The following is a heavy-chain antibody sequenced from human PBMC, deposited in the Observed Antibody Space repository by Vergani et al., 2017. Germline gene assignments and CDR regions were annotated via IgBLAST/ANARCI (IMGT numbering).Heavy chain of an antibody. J-gene: IGHJ4*02. Sequence: QVQLAESGGGRVQPGRSLRLSCAASGFSFSSHAIHWVRQAPGKGLEWVAVISNDGSKKYYADSVKGRFTISRDNSKNTLDLQMNSLRTQDTAVYYCVKDHPVFDEWGRGTLVSVS. CDR2: ISNDGSKK. V-gene: IGHV3-30*18. CDR3: VKDHPVFDE. CDR1: GFSFSSHA.